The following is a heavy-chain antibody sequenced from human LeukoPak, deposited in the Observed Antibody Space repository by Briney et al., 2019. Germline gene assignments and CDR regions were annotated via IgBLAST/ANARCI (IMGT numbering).Heavy chain of an antibody. J-gene: IGHJ1*01. CDR3: AKGLVGTEYFQH. V-gene: IGHV3-23*01. Sequence: PGGSLRLSCAASGFTFSGYAMSWVRQAPGKGLEWVSAISGSGGSTYYADSVKGRFTISRDNSKNTLSLQMNSLRAEDTAVYHCAKGLVGTEYFQHWGQGTLVTVSS. CDR1: GFTFSGYA. CDR2: ISGSGGST. D-gene: IGHD2-8*02.